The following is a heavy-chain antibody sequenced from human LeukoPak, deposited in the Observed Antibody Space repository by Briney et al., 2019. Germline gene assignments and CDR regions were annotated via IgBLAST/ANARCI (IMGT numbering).Heavy chain of an antibody. CDR2: TYYAGNT. CDR1: GGSINSNSYY. J-gene: IGHJ4*02. CDR3: ARHQPGGRPGTKLPDY. D-gene: IGHD3-10*01. V-gene: IGHV4-39*01. Sequence: SETLSLTCIVSGGSINSNSYYWGWIRQPPGKGLEWIGSTYYAGNTYYNPSLKSRLTISRDTSKNQFSLKLSSVTASDTAVYYCARHQPGGRPGTKLPDYWGQGILVIVSS.